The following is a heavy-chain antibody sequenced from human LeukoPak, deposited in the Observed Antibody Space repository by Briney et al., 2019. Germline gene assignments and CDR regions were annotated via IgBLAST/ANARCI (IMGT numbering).Heavy chain of an antibody. CDR3: ARVARSSSWYGEAFDY. CDR2: MNPNSGNT. V-gene: IGHV1-8*01. Sequence: ASVKVSCKASGYTFTSYDINWVRQATGQGLEWMGWMNPNSGNTGYAQKFQGRVTMTRNTSISTAYMELSSLRSEDTAVYYCARVARSSSWYGEAFDYWGQGTLVTVSS. CDR1: GYTFTSYD. J-gene: IGHJ4*02. D-gene: IGHD6-13*01.